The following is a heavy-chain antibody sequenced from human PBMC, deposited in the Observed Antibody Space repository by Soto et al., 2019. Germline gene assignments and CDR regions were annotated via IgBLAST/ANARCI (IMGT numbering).Heavy chain of an antibody. D-gene: IGHD3-9*01. J-gene: IGHJ4*01. Sequence: RGALIVSCATSGFTFSCYAVSKVRQAPGKGLEWVSAISGSGGSTYYADSVKGRFTISRDNSKNTLYLQMNSLRAEDTAVYYCAKDLGNISTGYYHDYWGHGTLVTVSS. CDR3: AKDLGNISTGYYHDY. CDR1: GFTFSCYA. V-gene: IGHV3-23*01. CDR2: ISGSGGST.